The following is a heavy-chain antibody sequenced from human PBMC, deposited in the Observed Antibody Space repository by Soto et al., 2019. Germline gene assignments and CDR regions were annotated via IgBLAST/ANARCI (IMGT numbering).Heavy chain of an antibody. V-gene: IGHV3-23*01. CDR3: AKDGSIVVVPAAMGAEYFQH. J-gene: IGHJ1*01. Sequence: EVQLLESGGGLVQPGGSLRLSCAASGFTFSSYAMSWVRQAPGKGLEWVSAISGSGGSTYYADSVKGRFTISRDNSKNTLYLQMTSLRAEDTAVYYCAKDGSIVVVPAAMGAEYFQHWGQGTLVTVSS. CDR2: ISGSGGST. D-gene: IGHD2-2*01. CDR1: GFTFSSYA.